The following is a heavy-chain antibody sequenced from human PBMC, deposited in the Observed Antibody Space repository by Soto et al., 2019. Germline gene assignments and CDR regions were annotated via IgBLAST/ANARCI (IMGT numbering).Heavy chain of an antibody. V-gene: IGHV3-23*01. CDR3: ARKGVVAASHDAFDT. CDR1: GFTFRNYA. Sequence: EVQLLESGGGLVQPGGSLTLSCAASGFTFRNYAMSWVRQAPGKGLEWVSGLSGSAGSTSYADYVKGRFTISRDNSKNTLYLQMYSLRDEDTALYYCARKGVVAASHDAFDTWGQGTMVTVSS. D-gene: IGHD2-15*01. J-gene: IGHJ3*02. CDR2: LSGSAGST.